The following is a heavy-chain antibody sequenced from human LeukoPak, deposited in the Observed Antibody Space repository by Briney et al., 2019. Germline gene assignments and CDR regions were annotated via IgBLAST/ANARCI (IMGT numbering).Heavy chain of an antibody. D-gene: IGHD6-6*01. CDR3: ARYVSSGLDY. Sequence: SETLSLTCTVSGGSISSYYWSWIRHPPGKGLEWIGYIYYSGSTKYNPSLKSRVIISVDTSKNQFSLKLSSVTAADTAVYYCARYVSSGLDYWGQGTLVTVSS. CDR1: GGSISSYY. V-gene: IGHV4-59*08. J-gene: IGHJ4*02. CDR2: IYYSGST.